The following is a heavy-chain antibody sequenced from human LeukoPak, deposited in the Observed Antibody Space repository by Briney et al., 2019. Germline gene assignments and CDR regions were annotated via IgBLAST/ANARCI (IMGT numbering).Heavy chain of an antibody. J-gene: IGHJ4*02. CDR2: IYYSGST. V-gene: IGHV4-39*01. CDR3: ARHYGLVPLDY. CDR1: GGSISGRRYY. D-gene: IGHD6-13*01. Sequence: KPSETLSLTCSVSGGSISGRRYYWSWIRQPPGKGLEWIGSIYYSGSTYYNPSLKSRVTISVDTSKNQFSLKLSSVTAADTAVYYCARHYGLVPLDYWGQGTLVTVSS.